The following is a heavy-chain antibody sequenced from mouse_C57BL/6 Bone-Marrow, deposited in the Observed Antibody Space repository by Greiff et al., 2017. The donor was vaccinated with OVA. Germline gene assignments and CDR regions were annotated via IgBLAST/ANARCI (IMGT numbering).Heavy chain of an antibody. V-gene: IGHV1-22*01. CDR3: AITTVVRYYFDY. CDR2: INPNNGGT. D-gene: IGHD1-1*01. CDR1: GYTFTDYN. J-gene: IGHJ2*01. Sequence: EVQLQQSGPELVKPGASVKMSCKASGYTFTDYNMHWVKQSHGKSLEWIGYINPNNGGTSYNQKFKGKATLTVNKSSSTAYMELRSLTSEDSAVYYCAITTVVRYYFDYWGQGTTLTVSS.